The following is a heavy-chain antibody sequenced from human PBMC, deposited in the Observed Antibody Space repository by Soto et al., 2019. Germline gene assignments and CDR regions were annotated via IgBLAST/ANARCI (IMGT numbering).Heavy chain of an antibody. CDR2: INHSGST. V-gene: IGHV4-34*01. CDR1: GGSFSGYY. D-gene: IGHD6-13*01. Sequence: PSETLSLTCAVYGGSFSGYYWSWIRQPPGKGLEWIGEINHSGSTNYNPSLKSRATISVDTSKNQFSLKLSSVTAADTAVYYCARTEIAAAGRIFDYWGQGTLVTVSS. J-gene: IGHJ4*02. CDR3: ARTEIAAAGRIFDY.